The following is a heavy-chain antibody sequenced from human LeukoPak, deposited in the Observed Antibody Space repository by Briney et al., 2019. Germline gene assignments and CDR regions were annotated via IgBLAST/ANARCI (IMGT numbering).Heavy chain of an antibody. D-gene: IGHD4-17*01. Sequence: GGSLRLSRKASGFTFGDYAMSWVRQAPGKGLEWVGFIRSKAYGGTTEYAASVKGRFTISRDDSKSIAYLQMNSLKTEDTAVYYCTRVSVTSVFDYWGLGTLVTVSS. CDR3: TRVSVTSVFDY. CDR2: IRSKAYGGTT. V-gene: IGHV3-49*04. J-gene: IGHJ4*02. CDR1: GFTFGDYA.